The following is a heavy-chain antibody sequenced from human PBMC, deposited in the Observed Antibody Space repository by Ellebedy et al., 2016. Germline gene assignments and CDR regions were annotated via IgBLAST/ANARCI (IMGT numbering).Heavy chain of an antibody. CDR2: IYYSGST. J-gene: IGHJ4*02. V-gene: IGHV4-31*02. D-gene: IGHD4-17*01. Sequence: TFDDYAMHWIRQHPGKGLEWIGYIYYSGSTYYNPSLKSRVTISVDTSKNQFSLKLSSVTAADTAVYYCARVPPGGYGDLVGSYFDYWGQGTLVTVSS. CDR1: TFDDYA. CDR3: ARVPPGGYGDLVGSYFDY.